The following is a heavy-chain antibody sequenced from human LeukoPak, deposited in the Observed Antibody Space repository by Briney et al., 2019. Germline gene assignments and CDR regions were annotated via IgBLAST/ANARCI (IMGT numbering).Heavy chain of an antibody. CDR1: GFTFSSYS. CDR2: ITYDGSNK. J-gene: IGHJ4*02. CDR3: ASNGYYFDY. V-gene: IGHV3-30-3*01. Sequence: PGGSLRLSCAASGFTFSSYSMNWVRQAPGKGLEWVAVITYDGSNKYYADSVKGRFTISRDNSKNTLYLQMNSLRTEDTALYYCASNGYYFDYWGQGTLVTVSS.